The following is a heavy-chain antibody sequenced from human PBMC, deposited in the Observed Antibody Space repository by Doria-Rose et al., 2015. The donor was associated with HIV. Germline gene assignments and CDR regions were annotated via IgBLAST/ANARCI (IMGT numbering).Heavy chain of an antibody. CDR3: VRSSGSFFDY. Sequence: VRLEEAGGTLVQPGGSLRLSSTASGFTFSYYEMSWVRPAPGWGLEWVSYISSSGSTIYYAGSVKDRFTISRDNDKNSLYLHVNNLRAGDTALYYCVRSSGSFFDYWGQGTLVTVSS. J-gene: IGHJ4*02. V-gene: IGHV3-48*03. CDR2: ISSSGSTI. CDR1: GFTFSYYE. D-gene: IGHD1-26*01.